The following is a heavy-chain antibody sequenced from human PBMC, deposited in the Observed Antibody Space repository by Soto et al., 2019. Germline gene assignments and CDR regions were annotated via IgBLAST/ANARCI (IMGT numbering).Heavy chain of an antibody. CDR2: INHSGST. J-gene: IGHJ4*02. CDR1: GGSFSGYY. CDR3: ARGELRYFDWYPTHDY. D-gene: IGHD3-9*01. Sequence: SETLSLTCAVYGGSFSGYYWSWIRQPPGKGLEWIGEINHSGSTNYNPSHKSRVTISVDTSKNQFSLKLSSVTAADTAVYYCARGELRYFDWYPTHDYWGQGTLVTVSS. V-gene: IGHV4-34*01.